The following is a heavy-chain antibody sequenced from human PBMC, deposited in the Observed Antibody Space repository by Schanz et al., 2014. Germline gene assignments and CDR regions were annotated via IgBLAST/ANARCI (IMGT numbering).Heavy chain of an antibody. V-gene: IGHV1-69*02. CDR1: GGTFSSYT. CDR2: LIPEVNIA. D-gene: IGHD1-26*01. Sequence: QLQLVQSGAEVKKPGSSVKVSCKPSGGTFSSYTISWMRQAPGQGLEWMEKLIPEVNIATYAQRFQGRVSITADTSTNTAYLELSSLRDVDTALCDCARGSKPGALDVWGQGTMVTVSS. J-gene: IGHJ3*01. CDR3: ARGSKPGALDV.